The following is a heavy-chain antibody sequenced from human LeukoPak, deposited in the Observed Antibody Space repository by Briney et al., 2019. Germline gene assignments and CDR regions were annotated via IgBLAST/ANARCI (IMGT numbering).Heavy chain of an antibody. Sequence: GGSLRLSCAASGFTVSSNYMRWVRQAPGKGLEWVSVTYSGGSTNYADSVKGRFTISRDNSKNTLYLQMNSLRAEDTAVYYCARVMTEPYYYYGMDVWGQGTAVTVSS. V-gene: IGHV3-53*01. CDR3: ARVMTEPYYYYGMDV. CDR2: TYSGGST. J-gene: IGHJ6*02. CDR1: GFTVSSNY. D-gene: IGHD1-14*01.